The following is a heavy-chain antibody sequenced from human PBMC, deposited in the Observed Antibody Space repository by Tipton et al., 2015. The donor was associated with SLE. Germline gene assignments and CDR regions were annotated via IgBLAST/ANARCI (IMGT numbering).Heavy chain of an antibody. CDR2: IYDSGGA. Sequence: TLSLTCTVSGGSIRSSNHYWIWIRQHPGKGLEWIGYIYDSGGAYYNPSLKSRLTMSVDPSENQFSLKLTSVTAADTAVYYCARSQGGNYIFYSYGMDVWGQGTTVTVSS. D-gene: IGHD4-11*01. J-gene: IGHJ6*02. CDR3: ARSQGGNYIFYSYGMDV. V-gene: IGHV4-31*03. CDR1: GGSIRSSNHY.